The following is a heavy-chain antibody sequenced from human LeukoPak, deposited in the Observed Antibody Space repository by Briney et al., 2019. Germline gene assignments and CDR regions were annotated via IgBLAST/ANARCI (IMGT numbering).Heavy chain of an antibody. CDR1: GFTFSTYA. D-gene: IGHD1-14*01. Sequence: PGGSLRLSCAASGFTFSTYAMSWVRQAPGKGLEWVSAISGSGGSTFYADSVKGRFTISRDNAKNTLYLQMNSLRAEDTAVYFCAEELNNLGFDYWGQGTLVTVSS. CDR3: AEELNNLGFDY. CDR2: ISGSGGST. J-gene: IGHJ4*02. V-gene: IGHV3-23*01.